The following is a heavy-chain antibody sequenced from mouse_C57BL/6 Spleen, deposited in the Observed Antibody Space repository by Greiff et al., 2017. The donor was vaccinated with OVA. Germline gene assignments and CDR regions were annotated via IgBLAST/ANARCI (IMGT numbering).Heavy chain of an antibody. CDR1: GYTFTSYW. D-gene: IGHD1-1*01. CDR3: AAITTVVATGAMDY. CDR2: IDPSDSYT. Sequence: VQLQQPGAELVMPGASVKLSCKASGYTFTSYWMHWVKQRPGQGLEWIGEIDPSDSYTNYNQKFKGKSTLTVDKSSSTAYMQLSSLTSEDSAVYYCAAITTVVATGAMDYWGQGTSVTVSS. J-gene: IGHJ4*01. V-gene: IGHV1-69*01.